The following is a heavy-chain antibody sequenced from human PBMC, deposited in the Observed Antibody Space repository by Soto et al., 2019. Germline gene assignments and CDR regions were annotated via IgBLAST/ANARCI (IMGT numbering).Heavy chain of an antibody. D-gene: IGHD3-10*01. CDR1: GGSISSSNW. V-gene: IGHV4-4*02. Sequence: PSETLSLTCAVSGGSISSSNWWSWVRQPPGKGLEWIGEIYHSGSTNYNPSLKSRVTISVDTSKNQFSLKLSSVTAADTAVYYCARYYGSEWDYYYYYYMDVWGKGTTVTVSS. J-gene: IGHJ6*03. CDR3: ARYYGSEWDYYYYYYMDV. CDR2: IYHSGST.